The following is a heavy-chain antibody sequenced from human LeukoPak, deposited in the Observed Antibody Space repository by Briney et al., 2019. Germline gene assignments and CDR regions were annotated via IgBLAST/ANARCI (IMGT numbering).Heavy chain of an antibody. J-gene: IGHJ4*02. Sequence: GGSLRLSCAASGFSFNTYTMIWVRQAPGKGLEWVSSTTPSTDSTNYADSVQGRFTISRDNAKNSLYLQMNSLRAEDTALYYCAKDIRVAATYYFDYWGQGTLVTVSS. CDR3: AKDIRVAATYYFDY. V-gene: IGHV3-21*04. CDR1: GFSFNTYT. CDR2: TTPSTDST. D-gene: IGHD6-19*01.